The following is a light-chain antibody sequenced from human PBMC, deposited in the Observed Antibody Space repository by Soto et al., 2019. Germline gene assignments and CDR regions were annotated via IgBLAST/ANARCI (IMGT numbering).Light chain of an antibody. V-gene: IGKV3-15*01. J-gene: IGKJ3*01. CDR2: GAS. Sequence: EIVMTQSPATLSVSPGERATLSCRASQSVSSNLAWYQQKPGQAPRLLIYGASTRATGIPARFSGSGSGTEVTLTISSRQSDDVVVYYCQQYNNWPPFTFGPGTKVDIK. CDR3: QQYNNWPPFT. CDR1: QSVSSN.